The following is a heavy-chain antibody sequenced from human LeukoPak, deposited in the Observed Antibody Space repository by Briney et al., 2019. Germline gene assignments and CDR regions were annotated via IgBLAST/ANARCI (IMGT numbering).Heavy chain of an antibody. V-gene: IGHV4-59*01. J-gene: IGHJ4*02. CDR1: GGSISSYY. Sequence: PSETLSLTCTVSGGSISSYYWSWIRQPPGKGLEWIGYIYYSGSTNYNPSPKSRVTISVDTSKNQFSLKLSSVTAADTAVYYCARDSHGDYVRYFDYWGQGTLVTVSS. D-gene: IGHD4-17*01. CDR3: ARDSHGDYVRYFDY. CDR2: IYYSGST.